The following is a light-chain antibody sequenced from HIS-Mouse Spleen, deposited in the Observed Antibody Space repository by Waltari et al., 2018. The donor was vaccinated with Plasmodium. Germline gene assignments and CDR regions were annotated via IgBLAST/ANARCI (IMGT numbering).Light chain of an antibody. CDR3: QQYNNWSFT. CDR2: GAS. J-gene: IGKJ3*01. Sequence: EIVMTQSPATLSVSQGERATLSCRPSQSVSSNLAWYQQKPGQAPRLLIYGASTRATGIPARFSGSGSGTEFTLTISSLQSEDFAVYYCQQYNNWSFTFGPGTKVDIK. V-gene: IGKV3-15*01. CDR1: QSVSSN.